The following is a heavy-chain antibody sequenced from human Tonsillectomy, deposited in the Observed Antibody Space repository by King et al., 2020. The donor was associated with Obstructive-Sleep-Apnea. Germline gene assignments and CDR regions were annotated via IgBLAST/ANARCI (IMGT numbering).Heavy chain of an antibody. D-gene: IGHD6-19*01. CDR3: ARVGGGRSSGWLGSLNWFDP. CDR1: GYSISSGYY. Sequence: VQLQESGPGLVKPSETLSLTCTVSGYSISSGYYWGWCRHAPWKGLEWIGSIFHSWSTHFNPSLKSRVPISVYTSKNQFSLKLSSVTAADPAVYYCARVGGGRSSGWLGSLNWFDPWGQGTLVTVSS. CDR2: IFHSWST. J-gene: IGHJ5*02. V-gene: IGHV4-38-2*02.